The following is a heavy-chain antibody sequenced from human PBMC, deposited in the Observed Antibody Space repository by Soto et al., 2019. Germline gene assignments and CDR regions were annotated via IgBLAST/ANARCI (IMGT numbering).Heavy chain of an antibody. CDR2: IYYSGST. V-gene: IGHV4-39*01. CDR1: GGSISSSSYY. CDR3: ARIEKNCSGGSCYPDNWFDP. D-gene: IGHD2-15*01. J-gene: IGHJ5*02. Sequence: SETLSLTCTVSGGSISSSSYYWGWIRQPPGKGLEWIGSIYYSGSTYYNPSLKSRVTISVDTSKNQFSLKLSSVTAADTAVYYCARIEKNCSGGSCYPDNWFDPWGQGTLVTVSS.